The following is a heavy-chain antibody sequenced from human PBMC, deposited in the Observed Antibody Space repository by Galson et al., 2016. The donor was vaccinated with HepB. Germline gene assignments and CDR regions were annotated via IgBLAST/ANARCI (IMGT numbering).Heavy chain of an antibody. V-gene: IGHV3-33*01. CDR2: IWYDGNNK. CDR3: ARADGFNTPFFDS. D-gene: IGHD5-24*01. Sequence: SLRLSCAASGFTFSSYGMHWVRQAPGKGLEWVAVIWYDGNNKYYADSVKGRFTISRDNSKNTLYLQMNSLRAEDTAVYYCARADGFNTPFFDSWGQGTLVTVSS. CDR1: GFTFSSYG. J-gene: IGHJ4*02.